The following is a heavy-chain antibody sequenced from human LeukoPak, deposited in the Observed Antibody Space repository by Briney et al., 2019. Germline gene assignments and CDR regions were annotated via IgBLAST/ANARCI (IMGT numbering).Heavy chain of an antibody. CDR2: LSGSGYNT. D-gene: IGHD2-2*01. CDR1: GFIFSSYA. Sequence: GGSLRLSCAASGFIFSSYALSWVRQAPGKGLEWVSSLSGSGYNTYYADSVKGRFTISRDNSKNTVYLQMNSLRAEDTAVYYCAKDPYGTRYFDYWGQGTLVTVSS. CDR3: AKDPYGTRYFDY. V-gene: IGHV3-23*01. J-gene: IGHJ4*02.